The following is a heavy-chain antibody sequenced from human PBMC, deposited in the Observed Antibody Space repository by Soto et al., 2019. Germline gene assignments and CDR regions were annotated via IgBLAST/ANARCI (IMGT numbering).Heavy chain of an antibody. D-gene: IGHD3-3*01. CDR3: ARDASYYSLWSGYYPSRNGMDV. Sequence: VQVVESGGGVVQPGRSLRLSCAASGLTFSSFGMHWVRQAPGKGLEWVSLIWYDGSKKSYGDSVKGRFTISRDTTRNTVYLQMNSLRAEDTAVYYCARDASYYSLWSGYYPSRNGMDVWGQGTAVTVSS. V-gene: IGHV3-33*01. J-gene: IGHJ6*02. CDR1: GLTFSSFG. CDR2: IWYDGSKK.